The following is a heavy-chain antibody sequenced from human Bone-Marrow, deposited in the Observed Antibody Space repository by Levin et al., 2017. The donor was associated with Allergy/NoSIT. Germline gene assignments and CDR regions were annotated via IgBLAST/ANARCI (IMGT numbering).Heavy chain of an antibody. V-gene: IGHV3-23*01. Sequence: GESLKISCEASGLTFNSFAVTWVRQAPGKGLEWVSGISVTGRTTYYADSVKGRFTISRDSSTDTVSLQMNNIRAEDTAVYYCATAPREVDGSYYYFYMEVWGRGTTVTVSS. CDR1: GLTFNSFA. J-gene: IGHJ6*03. D-gene: IGHD3-9*01. CDR2: ISVTGRTT. CDR3: ATAPREVDGSYYYFYMEV.